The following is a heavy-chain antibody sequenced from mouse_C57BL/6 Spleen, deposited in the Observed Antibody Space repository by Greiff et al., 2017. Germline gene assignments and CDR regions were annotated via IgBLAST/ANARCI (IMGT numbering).Heavy chain of an antibody. CDR3: ARGLYDGYPYAMDY. Sequence: QVTLKVSGPGLLQPSQTLSLTCSFSGFSLSTFGMGVGWIRQPSGKGLVWLAHIWGDDDKYYNPAMKSLHTISKDTSKHQVFLKIANVDTADTATYCCARGLYDGYPYAMDYWGQGTSVTVSS. CDR2: IWGDDDK. D-gene: IGHD2-3*01. J-gene: IGHJ4*01. CDR1: GFSLSTFGMG. V-gene: IGHV8-8*01.